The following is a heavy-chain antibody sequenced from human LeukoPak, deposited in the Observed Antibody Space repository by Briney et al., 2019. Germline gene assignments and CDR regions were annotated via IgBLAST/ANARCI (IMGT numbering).Heavy chain of an antibody. CDR3: ARVSRWERTYYYYGMDV. D-gene: IGHD1-26*01. CDR2: IIPILGIA. Sequence: SVKVSCKASGGTFSSYAISWVRQAPGQGLEWMGRIIPILGIANYAQKFQGRVTITADKSTSTAYMELSSLRSEDTAVYYCARVSRWERTYYYYGMDVWGQGTTVTVS. V-gene: IGHV1-69*04. CDR1: GGTFSSYA. J-gene: IGHJ6*02.